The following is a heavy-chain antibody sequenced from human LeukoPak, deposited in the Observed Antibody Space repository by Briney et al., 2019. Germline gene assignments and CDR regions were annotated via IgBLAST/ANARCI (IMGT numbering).Heavy chain of an antibody. CDR1: GGTFSTYA. Sequence: SVKVSCKASGGTFSTYAISWVRQAPGQGLEWMGGIIPVFETANYAQKLQGRVTMTTGTSTSTAYMELRSLRSDDTTVYYCARGDIVVAWFDPWGQGTLVTVSS. CDR2: IIPVFETA. J-gene: IGHJ5*02. CDR3: ARGDIVVAWFDP. D-gene: IGHD3-22*01. V-gene: IGHV1-69*05.